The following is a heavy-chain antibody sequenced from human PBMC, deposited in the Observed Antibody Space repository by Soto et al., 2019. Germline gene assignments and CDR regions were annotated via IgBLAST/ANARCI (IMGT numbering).Heavy chain of an antibody. J-gene: IGHJ5*02. CDR3: ARSYMVRGVANWFDP. V-gene: IGHV4-4*02. CDR2: IYHSGST. Sequence: QVQLQESGPGLVKPSGTLSLTCAVSGGSISSSNWWSWVRQPPGKGLEWIGEIYHSGSTNYNPSLKSQVTISVAKSKNQFSLKLSSVTAADTAVYYCARSYMVRGVANWFDPWGQGTLVTVSS. CDR1: GGSISSSNW. D-gene: IGHD3-10*01.